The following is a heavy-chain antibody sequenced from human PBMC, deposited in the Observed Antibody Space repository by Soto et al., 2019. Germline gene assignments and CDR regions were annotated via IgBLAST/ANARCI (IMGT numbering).Heavy chain of an antibody. J-gene: IGHJ6*02. CDR2: IYHSGST. D-gene: IGHD5-18*01. CDR1: GGSISSSNW. Sequence: QVQLRESGPGLVKPSGTLSLTCAVSGGSISSSNWWSWVRQPPGKGLEWIGEIYHSGSTNYNPSLKSRVTISVDKSKNQFSLKLSSVTAADTAVYYCARESLGYSYGYEFAYYYYGMDVWGQGTTVTVSS. CDR3: ARESLGYSYGYEFAYYYYGMDV. V-gene: IGHV4-4*02.